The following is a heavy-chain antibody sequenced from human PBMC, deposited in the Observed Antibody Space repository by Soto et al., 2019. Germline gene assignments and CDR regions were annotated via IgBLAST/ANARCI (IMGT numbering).Heavy chain of an antibody. CDR2: INPIIGTA. D-gene: IGHD4-17*01. J-gene: IGHJ4*02. Sequence: ASVKVSCKASGYTFTSYAMHWVRQAPGQGLEWMGWINPIIGTAKYAQKFQGRVTITTDESTSTAYMELSSLRSEDTAVYYCARVPHNYDYGDYFFDYWGQGTLVTVSS. CDR1: GYTFTSYA. V-gene: IGHV1-69*05. CDR3: ARVPHNYDYGDYFFDY.